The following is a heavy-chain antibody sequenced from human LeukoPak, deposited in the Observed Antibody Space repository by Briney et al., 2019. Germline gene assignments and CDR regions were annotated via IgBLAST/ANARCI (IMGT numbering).Heavy chain of an antibody. Sequence: ASVKVSCKASGYTFTSYGISWVRQAPGQGLEWMGWISAYNGNTNYAQKLQGRVTMTTDTSTSTAYMELRSPRSDDTAVYYCARDQSHYYYDSSGYPLNYWGQGTLVTVSS. CDR1: GYTFTSYG. V-gene: IGHV1-18*01. J-gene: IGHJ4*02. CDR2: ISAYNGNT. CDR3: ARDQSHYYYDSSGYPLNY. D-gene: IGHD3-22*01.